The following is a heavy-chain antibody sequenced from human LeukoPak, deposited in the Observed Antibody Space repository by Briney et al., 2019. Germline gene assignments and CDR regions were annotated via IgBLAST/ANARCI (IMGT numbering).Heavy chain of an antibody. Sequence: GGSLRLSCAASGFTFSSYSMNWVRQAPGKGLEWVSSISSSSSYIYYADSVKGRFTISRDNAKNSLYLQMNSLRAEYTAVYYFSRDWHTIASAGTIPEYFQHWGQGTLVTVSS. CDR2: ISSSSSYI. D-gene: IGHD6-13*01. CDR1: GFTFSSYS. V-gene: IGHV3-21*01. CDR3: SRDWHTIASAGTIPEYFQH. J-gene: IGHJ1*01.